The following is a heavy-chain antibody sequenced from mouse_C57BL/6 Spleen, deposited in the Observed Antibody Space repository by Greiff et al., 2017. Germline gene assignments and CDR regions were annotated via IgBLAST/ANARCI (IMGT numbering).Heavy chain of an antibody. J-gene: IGHJ4*01. D-gene: IGHD1-1*01. CDR3: ARQGGYGSSYAMDY. Sequence: EVKVVESGGDLVKPGGSLKLSCAASGFTFSSYGMSWVRQTPDKRLEWVATISSGGSYTYYPDSVQGRFTISRDNAKNTLYLQMSSLKSEDTAMYYCARQGGYGSSYAMDYWGQGTSVTVSS. V-gene: IGHV5-6*01. CDR1: GFTFSSYG. CDR2: ISSGGSYT.